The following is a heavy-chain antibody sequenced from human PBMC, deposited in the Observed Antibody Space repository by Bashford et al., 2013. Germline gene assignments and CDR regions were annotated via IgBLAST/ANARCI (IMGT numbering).Heavy chain of an antibody. J-gene: IGHJ4*02. CDR2: INHSGST. V-gene: IGHV4-34*01. CDR1: GGSFSGYY. D-gene: IGHD3-10*01. Sequence: SSETLSLTCAVYGGSFSGYYWSWIRQPPGKGLEWIGEINHSGSTNYNPSLKSRVTISVDTSKNQFSLKLSSVTAADTAVYYCARVTVRGVITYWGQGTLVTVSS. CDR3: ARVTVRGVITY.